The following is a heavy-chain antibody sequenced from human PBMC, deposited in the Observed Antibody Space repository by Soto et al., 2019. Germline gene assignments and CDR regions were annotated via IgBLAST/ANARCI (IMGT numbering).Heavy chain of an antibody. CDR2: ISYDGNVA. CDR3: AKEGPITNWYFDY. Sequence: QVQLVESGGGVVQPGRSLRLSCAASGFTFSNYGMHWVRQAPGKGLEWVIVISYDGNVAYYADSVKSRFTISRDNSKNTLYLQMNSLRTEETAMYYCAKEGPITNWYFDYWGQGTLVTFSS. CDR1: GFTFSNYG. J-gene: IGHJ4*02. V-gene: IGHV3-30*18. D-gene: IGHD1-1*01.